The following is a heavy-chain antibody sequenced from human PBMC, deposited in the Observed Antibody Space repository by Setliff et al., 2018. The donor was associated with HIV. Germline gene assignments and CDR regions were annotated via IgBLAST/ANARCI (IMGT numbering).Heavy chain of an antibody. CDR1: GGTFSRSV. V-gene: IGHV1-69*13. CDR2: VIPGLGTA. CDR3: ARDAGYSGTSWNY. Sequence: SVKVSCKASGGTFSRSVFSWVRQAPGQGLEYMGGVIPGLGTAYYAQRFQGRVTITADESTSTVYLDLSSLRSEDTAMYYCARDAGYSGTSWNYWGQGTLVTVSS. J-gene: IGHJ4*02. D-gene: IGHD5-12*01.